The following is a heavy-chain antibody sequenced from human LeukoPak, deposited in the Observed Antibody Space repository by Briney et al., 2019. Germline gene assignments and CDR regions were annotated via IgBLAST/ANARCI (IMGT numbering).Heavy chain of an antibody. V-gene: IGHV3-30*18. J-gene: IGHJ6*03. Sequence: GGSLRLSCAASGFTFSSYGMHWVRQAPGKGLEWVAVISYDGSNKYYADSVKGRFTISRDNSKNTLYLQMSSLRAEDTAVYYCANTPSGPIYYYYMDVWGKGTTVTVSS. D-gene: IGHD2-15*01. CDR1: GFTFSSYG. CDR3: ANTPSGPIYYYYMDV. CDR2: ISYDGSNK.